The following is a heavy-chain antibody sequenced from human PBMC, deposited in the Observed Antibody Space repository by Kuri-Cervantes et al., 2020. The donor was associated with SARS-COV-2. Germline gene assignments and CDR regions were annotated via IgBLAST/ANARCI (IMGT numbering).Heavy chain of an antibody. Sequence: ASVKVSCKASGYTFTGYYMHWVRQAPGQGLEWMGWINPNSGGTNYAQKFQGRVTMTRDTSISTAYMELSRLRSEDTAVYYCARGVFGWTGWEYDFWSGYPHSDAFDIWGQGTMVTVSS. CDR1: GYTFTGYY. CDR2: INPNSGGT. D-gene: IGHD3-3*01. V-gene: IGHV1-2*02. CDR3: ARGVFGWTGWEYDFWSGYPHSDAFDI. J-gene: IGHJ3*02.